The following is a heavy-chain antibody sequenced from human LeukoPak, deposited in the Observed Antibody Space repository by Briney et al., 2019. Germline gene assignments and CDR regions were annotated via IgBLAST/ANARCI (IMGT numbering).Heavy chain of an antibody. Sequence: KPSETPSLTRTVSGGSISSYYWSWIRPPAGEGLEWVGRIYTSGSTNYNPSLKSRVTMSVDTSKNQFSLKLSSVTAADTAVYYCARDRGNWNYPLDYWGQGTLVTVSS. CDR2: IYTSGST. V-gene: IGHV4-4*07. D-gene: IGHD1-7*01. J-gene: IGHJ4*02. CDR3: ARDRGNWNYPLDY. CDR1: GGSISSYY.